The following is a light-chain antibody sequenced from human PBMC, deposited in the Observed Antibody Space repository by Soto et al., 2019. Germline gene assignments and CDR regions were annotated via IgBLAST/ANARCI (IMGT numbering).Light chain of an antibody. CDR2: GNS. V-gene: IGLV1-40*01. CDR1: SSNIGAGYD. J-gene: IGLJ3*02. CDR3: QPYGRSLSGCV. Sequence: QSVLTQPPSVSGAPGQRVTISCTGSSSNIGAGYDVHWYQQLPGTAPKLLISGNSNRPSGVPDRFSASKSCTSASVAITGLQAEYVADYYCQPYGRSLSGCVFCGGTKLTAL.